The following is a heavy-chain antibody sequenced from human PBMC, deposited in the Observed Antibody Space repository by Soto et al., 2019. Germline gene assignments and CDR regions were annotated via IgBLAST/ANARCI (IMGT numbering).Heavy chain of an antibody. J-gene: IGHJ5*02. CDR1: GGSISSGDYY. CDR3: ARWWSGSRQGFDP. D-gene: IGHD3-3*01. V-gene: IGHV4-31*03. CDR2: IYYSGST. Sequence: QVQLQESGPGLVKPSQTLSLTCTVSGGSISSGDYYWSWIRQHPGKGLEWIGYIYYSGSTYYNPRXXXRXXRPVATSHNQFSLKRSSVTAADTAGYYCARWWSGSRQGFDPWGQGTLVTVSS.